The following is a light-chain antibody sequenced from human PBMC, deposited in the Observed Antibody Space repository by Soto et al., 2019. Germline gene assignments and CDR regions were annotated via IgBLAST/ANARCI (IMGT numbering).Light chain of an antibody. CDR2: EVS. J-gene: IGLJ1*01. V-gene: IGLV2-8*02. Sequence: QSVLTQPPSASRSPGQSVTISCTGTSSDVGGYNYVSWYQQHPGKAPKFIIYEVSKRPSGVPDRFSGSKSGNTASLTVSGLQAEDEADYYCSSYAGSDIYVFGTGTKVTVL. CDR1: SSDVGGYNY. CDR3: SSYAGSDIYV.